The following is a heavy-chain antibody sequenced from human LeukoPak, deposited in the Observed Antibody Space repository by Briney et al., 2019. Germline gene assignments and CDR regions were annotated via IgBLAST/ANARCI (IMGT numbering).Heavy chain of an antibody. J-gene: IGHJ5*02. CDR3: ARAGGELLWFGVSYPANWFDP. D-gene: IGHD3-10*01. V-gene: IGHV4-61*02. CDR2: IYTSGST. CDR1: GGSISSGSYY. Sequence: SETLSLTCTVSGGSISSGSYYWSWIRQPAGKGLEWIGRIYTSGSTNYNPSLKSRVTISVDTSKNQFSLKLSSVTAADTAVYYCARAGGELLWFGVSYPANWFDPWGQGTLVTVSS.